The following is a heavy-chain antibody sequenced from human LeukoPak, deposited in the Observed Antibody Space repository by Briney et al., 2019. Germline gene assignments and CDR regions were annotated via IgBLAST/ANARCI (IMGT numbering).Heavy chain of an antibody. J-gene: IGHJ3*02. Sequence: TGGSLRLSCAASGFTFSSYAMSWVRQAPGKGLEWVSVISGSGGTTYYADSVKGRFTISRDNSKNTLYLQMNSLRAEDTAMYYCARDRLTNDAFDIWGQGTMVTVSS. CDR2: ISGSGGTT. D-gene: IGHD2-8*01. CDR3: ARDRLTNDAFDI. CDR1: GFTFSSYA. V-gene: IGHV3-23*01.